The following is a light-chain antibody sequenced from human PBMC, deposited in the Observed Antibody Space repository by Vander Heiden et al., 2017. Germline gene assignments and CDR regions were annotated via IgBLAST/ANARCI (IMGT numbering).Light chain of an antibody. J-gene: IGKJ2*03. CDR2: KVS. CDR3: MQGTHWPLFS. V-gene: IGKV2-30*01. CDR1: QSLVSSDGDTY. Sequence: EGVMTQSPLSLPVTLGQPASIYCRSGQSLVSSDGDTYLSWFQQRPGQSPRRLIYKVSIRDSGVPDRFSGSGSGTDFTLKISRVEAEDLGVYYCMQGTHWPLFSFGQGTKLEIK.